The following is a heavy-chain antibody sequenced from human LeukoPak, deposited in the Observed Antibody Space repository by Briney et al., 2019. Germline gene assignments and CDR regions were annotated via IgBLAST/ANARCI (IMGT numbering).Heavy chain of an antibody. V-gene: IGHV1-18*01. Sequence: ASVKVSCKASGYSFSSYSISWVRQAPGQGLEWMGWISAYSGNTNYARKLQGRVTMTTDTSTSTAYMELRSLRSDDTAVYYCARHRSRMVRGGDWFDPWGQGTLVTVSS. D-gene: IGHD3-10*01. J-gene: IGHJ5*02. CDR1: GYSFSSYS. CDR2: ISAYSGNT. CDR3: ARHRSRMVRGGDWFDP.